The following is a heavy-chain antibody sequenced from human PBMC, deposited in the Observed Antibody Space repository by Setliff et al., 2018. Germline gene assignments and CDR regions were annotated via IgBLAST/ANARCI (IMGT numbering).Heavy chain of an antibody. CDR2: VYSSGSP. V-gene: IGHV4-39*07. J-gene: IGHJ5*02. Sequence: SETLSLTCTVSGGSISSSNYYWGWIRQPPGKGLEWIGSVYSSGSPYYNPSLKSRVTISMDTSKNQFSLKVNSLTAADTAVYYCARRGGTCNVCNWFDPWGQGILVTVSS. CDR1: GGSISSSNYY. CDR3: ARRGGTCNVCNWFDP. D-gene: IGHD2-15*01.